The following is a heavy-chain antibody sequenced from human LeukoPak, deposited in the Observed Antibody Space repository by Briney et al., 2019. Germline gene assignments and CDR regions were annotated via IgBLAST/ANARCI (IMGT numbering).Heavy chain of an antibody. Sequence: SETLSLTCAVYGGSFSGYYWSWIRQPLGKGLEWIGEINHSGSTNYNPSLKSRVTISVDTSKNQFSLKLSSVTAADTAVYYCARAGYSSSWVWFDPWGQGTLVTVSS. CDR1: GGSFSGYY. CDR3: ARAGYSSSWVWFDP. CDR2: INHSGST. D-gene: IGHD6-13*01. V-gene: IGHV4-34*09. J-gene: IGHJ5*02.